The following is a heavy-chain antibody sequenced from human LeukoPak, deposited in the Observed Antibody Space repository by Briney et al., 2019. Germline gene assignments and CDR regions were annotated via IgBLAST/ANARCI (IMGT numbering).Heavy chain of an antibody. V-gene: IGHV3-48*03. J-gene: IGHJ6*02. CDR1: GFTLSSHP. Sequence: GGSLRLSCAASGFTLSSHPMNWVRQAPGKGLEWVSYIGNDGRMMYYADSVKGRFTISRDSAKNSLYLQMDSLGADDTAVYYCARDASHFDSSGYFHNYYYGMDVWGQGTTVTVSS. D-gene: IGHD3-22*01. CDR2: IGNDGRMM. CDR3: ARDASHFDSSGYFHNYYYGMDV.